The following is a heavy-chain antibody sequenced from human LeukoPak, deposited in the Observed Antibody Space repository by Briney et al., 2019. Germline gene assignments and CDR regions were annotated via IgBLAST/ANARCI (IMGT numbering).Heavy chain of an antibody. Sequence: SETLSLTCAVYGGSFSGYYWSWIRQPPGKGLEWIGEINHSGSTNYNPSLKSRVTISVDTSKNQFSLKLSSVTAADTPVYYCARGVGRTAAIWEGFDYWGQGTLVTVSS. CDR3: ARGVGRTAAIWEGFDY. CDR2: INHSGST. D-gene: IGHD2-2*01. J-gene: IGHJ4*02. V-gene: IGHV4-34*01. CDR1: GGSFSGYY.